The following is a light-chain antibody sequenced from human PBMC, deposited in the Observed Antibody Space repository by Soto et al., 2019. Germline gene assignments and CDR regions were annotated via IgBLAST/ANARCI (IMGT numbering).Light chain of an antibody. Sequence: ETVLTQSPATLSLSPGERATLSCRASQSVSIYLAWYQQKPGQAPRLLIYDASKRAPGIPARFSGSGSGTDFTLTVSSLVPEDFGVYYCQQRSNWVVGPGNKVDIK. V-gene: IGKV3-11*01. CDR1: QSVSIY. CDR2: DAS. J-gene: IGKJ3*01. CDR3: QQRSNWV.